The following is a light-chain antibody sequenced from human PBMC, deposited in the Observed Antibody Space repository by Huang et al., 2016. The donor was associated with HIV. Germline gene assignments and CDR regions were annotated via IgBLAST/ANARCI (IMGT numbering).Light chain of an antibody. CDR1: LDINNY. CDR3: QQYDTLPWT. CDR2: DAS. J-gene: IGKJ1*01. V-gene: IGKV1-33*01. Sequence: DIQMTQSPSSLSASLGDKVTITCQASLDINNYLNWYQQKPGEAPKLLIYDASNLETGVPSRFSGSRSGTHVTFTVSSLQPEDVATYHCQQYDTLPWTFGQGTTVEI.